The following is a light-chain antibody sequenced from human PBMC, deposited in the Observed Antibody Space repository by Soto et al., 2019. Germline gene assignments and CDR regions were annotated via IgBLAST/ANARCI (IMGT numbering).Light chain of an antibody. CDR1: QSVSSSY. J-gene: IGKJ4*01. Sequence: EIVLPQSPGPVSLSPGERSTLSCMASQSVSSSYLAWYQQKPGQAPRLLIYGASSRATGIPDRFSGSGSGTDFTLTISRLEPEDFAVYYCQQVASWPLTFGGGTKVDIK. V-gene: IGKV3-20*01. CDR2: GAS. CDR3: QQVASWPLT.